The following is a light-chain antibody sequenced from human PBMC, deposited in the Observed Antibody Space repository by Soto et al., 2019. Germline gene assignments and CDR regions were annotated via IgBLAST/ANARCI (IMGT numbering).Light chain of an antibody. CDR1: QSVSSSY. CDR2: GAS. J-gene: IGKJ5*01. V-gene: IGKV3-20*01. CDR3: QQYGSSPLIS. Sequence: EIVLTQSPGTLSLSPGERATLSCMASQSVSSSYLAWYQQKPGQAPRLLIFGASKRATGIPDRFSGSGSGRDFTLTISGLEPEDFAVYYCQQYGSSPLISFGQGTRLEIK.